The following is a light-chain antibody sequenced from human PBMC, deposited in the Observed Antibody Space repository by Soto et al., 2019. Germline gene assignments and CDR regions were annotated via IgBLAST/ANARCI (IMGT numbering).Light chain of an antibody. J-gene: IGLJ1*01. CDR2: DVS. V-gene: IGLV2-14*03. CDR3: SSYTTSNTRQIV. Sequence: QSVVTQPASVSGSPGQSITISCTGTSSEVCGYNFVSWYQHHPGKAPKLMIFDVSNRPSGVSNLFSGSKSGNSASLTISGLQPEDEADYYCSSYTTSNTRQIVFGTGTKVTVL. CDR1: SSEVCGYNF.